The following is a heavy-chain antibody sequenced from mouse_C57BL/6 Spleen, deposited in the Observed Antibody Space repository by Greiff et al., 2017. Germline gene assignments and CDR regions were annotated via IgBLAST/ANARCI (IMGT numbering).Heavy chain of an antibody. CDR1: GFSLTSYG. V-gene: IGHV2-6*01. D-gene: IGHD2-1*01. J-gene: IGHJ4*01. Sequence: VKLVESGPGLVAPSQSLSITCTVSGFSLTSYGVDWVRQSPGKGLEWLGVIWGVGSTNYNSALKSRLSISKDNSKSQVFLKMNSLQTDDTAMYYCARDYGRNAMDYWGQGTSVTVSS. CDR2: IWGVGST. CDR3: ARDYGRNAMDY.